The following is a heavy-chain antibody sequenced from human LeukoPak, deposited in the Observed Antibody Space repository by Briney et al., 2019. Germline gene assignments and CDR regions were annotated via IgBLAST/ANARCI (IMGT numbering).Heavy chain of an antibody. Sequence: ASVNVSCKASGYSFTGFYVHWVRQAPGQGLEWMGWIYSKSGGTNYAQKFQGRVTMTRDTSISTVYMELSRLRSDDTAVYYCARDQGDNSYGYYAIWYAFDVWGQGTMVTVSS. J-gene: IGHJ3*01. CDR3: ARDQGDNSYGYYAIWYAFDV. V-gene: IGHV1-2*02. CDR1: GYSFTGFY. CDR2: IYSKSGGT. D-gene: IGHD5-18*01.